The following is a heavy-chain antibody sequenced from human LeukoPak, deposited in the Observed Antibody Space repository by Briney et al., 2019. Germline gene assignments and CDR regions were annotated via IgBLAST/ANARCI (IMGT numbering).Heavy chain of an antibody. CDR2: IYSSGST. V-gene: IGHV4-4*07. D-gene: IGHD3-10*01. J-gene: IGHJ3*02. CDR1: GGSMISYY. Sequence: SETLSLTCTVSGGSMISYYWSWIRQPAGKGLEWIGRIYSSGSTNHSPSLKSRVTMPVATSKNQFSLKLRSVTAADTAVYYCARDPGQYGSGARGGFDIWGQGTMVSVSS. CDR3: ARDPGQYGSGARGGFDI.